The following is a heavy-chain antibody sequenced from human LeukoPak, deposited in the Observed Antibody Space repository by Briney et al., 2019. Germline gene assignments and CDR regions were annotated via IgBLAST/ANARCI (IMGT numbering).Heavy chain of an antibody. J-gene: IGHJ4*02. V-gene: IGHV4-39*07. CDR3: ARLALQEVGATQTYYLDY. D-gene: IGHD1-26*01. CDR2: IYYSGST. CDR1: GGSISSSSYY. Sequence: PSETLSLTCTVSGGSISSSSYYWGWIRQPPGKGLEWIGSIYYSGSTYYNPSLKSRATISVDTSNNQFSLKLSSVTAADTAVYYCARLALQEVGATQTYYLDYWGQGTLVTVSS.